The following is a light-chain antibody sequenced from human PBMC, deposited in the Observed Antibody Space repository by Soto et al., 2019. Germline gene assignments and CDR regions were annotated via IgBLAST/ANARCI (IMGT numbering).Light chain of an antibody. CDR2: GAS. J-gene: IGKJ4*01. CDR1: QSVSSN. V-gene: IGKV3-15*01. CDR3: QQYYDWPLA. Sequence: EIVMTQSPATLPVSPGERATLSCRASQSVSSNLAWYQQKPGQAPRLLIYGASTRATGIPARFSGSGSGTEFTLTISSLQSEDFAVYYCQQYYDWPLAFGGGTKVDI.